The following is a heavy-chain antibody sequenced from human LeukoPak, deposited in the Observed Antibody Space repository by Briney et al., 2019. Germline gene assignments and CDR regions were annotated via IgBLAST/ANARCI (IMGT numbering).Heavy chain of an antibody. CDR3: ARSDIVAYEDAFDI. J-gene: IGHJ3*02. CDR1: GVSISSSNYY. Sequence: PSETLSLTCTVSGVSISSSNYYWGWIRQPPGKGLEWIGTIYYSGSTYYNPSLKSRVTISVDTSKNQFSLKLSSVTAADTAVYYCARSDIVAYEDAFDIWGQGTMVTVSS. V-gene: IGHV4-39*07. D-gene: IGHD5-12*01. CDR2: IYYSGST.